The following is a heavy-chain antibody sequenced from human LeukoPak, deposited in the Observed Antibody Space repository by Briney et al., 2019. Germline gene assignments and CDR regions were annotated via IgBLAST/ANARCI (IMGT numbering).Heavy chain of an antibody. J-gene: IGHJ4*02. Sequence: GGSLRLSCAASGFTFSSYAMHWVGQAPGKGLEWVAVISYDGSNKYYADSVKGRFTISRDNSKNTLYLQMNSLRAEDTAVYYCARSFAYWGQGTLVTVSS. CDR1: GFTFSSYA. CDR2: ISYDGSNK. V-gene: IGHV3-30*04. CDR3: ARSFAY.